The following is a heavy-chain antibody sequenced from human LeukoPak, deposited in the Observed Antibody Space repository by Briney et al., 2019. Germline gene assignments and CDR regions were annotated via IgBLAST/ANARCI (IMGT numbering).Heavy chain of an antibody. V-gene: IGHV1-2*02. CDR3: ARDNAPAGGFDP. CDR1: GYTFTGNY. Sequence: GASVKVSCKASGYTFTGNYMHWVRQAPGLGLEWMGWINPNSGGTKYAQKFQGRVIMTRDTSISTAYMELNRLRSDDTAVYYCARDNAPAGGFDPWGQGTLVTVSS. D-gene: IGHD3-10*01. CDR2: INPNSGGT. J-gene: IGHJ5*02.